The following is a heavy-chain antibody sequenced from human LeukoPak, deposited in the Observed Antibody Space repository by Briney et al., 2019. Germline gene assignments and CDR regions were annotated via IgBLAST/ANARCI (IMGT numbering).Heavy chain of an antibody. V-gene: IGHV4-4*07. Sequence: SETLSLTCTVSGGSISSYYWSWIRQPARKGLEWIGRIYTSGSTNYNPSVTSRVTMSVDTSKNQFSLKLSSVTAADTAVYYCAREWNYYAFEIWGKGTMVSVSS. D-gene: IGHD1-7*01. CDR3: AREWNYYAFEI. CDR2: IYTSGST. J-gene: IGHJ3*02. CDR1: GGSISSYY.